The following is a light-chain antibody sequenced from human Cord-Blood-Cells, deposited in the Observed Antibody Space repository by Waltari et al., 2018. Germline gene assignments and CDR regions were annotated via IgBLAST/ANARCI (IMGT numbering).Light chain of an antibody. Sequence: QSVLTQPPSVSGAPGQRVTISCTGSSSNIGAGYDVHWYQQLPGTAPKPLIYGSWNRPAGFPDLFSGSKSGTSASLAITGLQAEDEADYYCQSYDSSLSGSVFGGGTKLTVL. CDR1: SSNIGAGYD. J-gene: IGLJ3*02. CDR2: GSW. V-gene: IGLV1-40*01. CDR3: QSYDSSLSGSV.